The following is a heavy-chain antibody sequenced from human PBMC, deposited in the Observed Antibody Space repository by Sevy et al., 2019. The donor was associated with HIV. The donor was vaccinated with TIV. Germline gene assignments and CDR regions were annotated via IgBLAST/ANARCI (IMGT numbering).Heavy chain of an antibody. CDR2: MKQDGSEK. CDR1: GFTFSAYW. CDR3: VRAGGGGFSYSFDT. V-gene: IGHV3-7*01. Sequence: GGSLRLSCAASGFTFSAYWMSWVRQAPGKGLEWVATMKQDGSEKYYVDSVKGRLTISRDNAKTSLYLQVKSLGAEDTGVYFCVRAGGGGFSYSFDTWGQGTLVTVSS. J-gene: IGHJ4*02. D-gene: IGHD5-18*01.